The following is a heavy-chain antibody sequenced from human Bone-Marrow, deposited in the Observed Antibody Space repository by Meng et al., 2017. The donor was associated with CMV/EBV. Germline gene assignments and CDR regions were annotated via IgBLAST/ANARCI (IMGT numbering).Heavy chain of an antibody. D-gene: IGHD7-27*01. Sequence: SETLSLTCAVYGGSFSGYYWSWIRQPPGKGLEWIGEINHSGSTNYNPSLKTRVTISVDTSKNQFSLKLSYVTAADTAVYYCARWALGIGDYWGQGTLVTVSS. J-gene: IGHJ4*02. CDR1: GGSFSGYY. CDR3: ARWALGIGDY. CDR2: INHSGST. V-gene: IGHV4-34*01.